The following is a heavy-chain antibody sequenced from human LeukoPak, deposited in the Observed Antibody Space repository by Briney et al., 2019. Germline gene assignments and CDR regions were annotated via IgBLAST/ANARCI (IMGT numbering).Heavy chain of an antibody. V-gene: IGHV1-2*02. Sequence: ASVKVSCKASGYTFTGYYMHWVRQAPGQGLEWMGWINPDSGGIKYAQKFHGRVTITRDTSISTAYMELSSLRSDDTAVYYCARDKDFHYYYMDVWGKGTTVTIS. J-gene: IGHJ6*03. CDR1: GYTFTGYY. CDR3: ARDKDFHYYYMDV. D-gene: IGHD2-15*01. CDR2: INPDSGGI.